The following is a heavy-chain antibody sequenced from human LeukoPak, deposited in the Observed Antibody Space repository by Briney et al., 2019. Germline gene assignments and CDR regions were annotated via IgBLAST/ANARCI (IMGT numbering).Heavy chain of an antibody. CDR1: GYTFTSYG. V-gene: IGHV1-18*01. Sequence: ASVKVSCKASGYTFTSYGISWVRQAPGQGLEWMGWINAYHGNTNYAQKLQGRVAMTTDTSTSTAYMELRSLRSDDTAVYYCARIRVSQLERRGPKTDYYYYGMDVWGQRTTGTVSS. J-gene: IGHJ6*02. D-gene: IGHD1-1*01. CDR3: ARIRVSQLERRGPKTDYYYYGMDV. CDR2: INAYHGNT.